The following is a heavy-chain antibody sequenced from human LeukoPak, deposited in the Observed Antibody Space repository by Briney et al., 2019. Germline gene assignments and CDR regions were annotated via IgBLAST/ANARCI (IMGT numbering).Heavy chain of an antibody. J-gene: IGHJ6*03. CDR2: IYSGGST. D-gene: IGHD3-10*01. CDR1: GFTFSSYG. CDR3: ARASLGTMVRGVIRYYYMDV. Sequence: PGGSLRLSCAASGFTFSSYGMSWVRQAPGKGPEWVSVIYSGGSTYYADSVKGRFTISRDNSKNTLYFQMNSLRAEDTAVYYCARASLGTMVRGVIRYYYMDVWGKGTAVTISS. V-gene: IGHV3-53*01.